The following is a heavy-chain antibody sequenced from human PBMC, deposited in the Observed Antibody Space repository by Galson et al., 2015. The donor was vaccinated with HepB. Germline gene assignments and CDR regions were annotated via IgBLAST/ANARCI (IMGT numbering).Heavy chain of an antibody. CDR2: IKSKTDGGTT. CDR1: GFTFSSYS. Sequence: SLRLSCAASGFTFSSYSMNWVRQAPGKGLEWVGRIKSKTDGGTTDYAAPVKGRFTISRDDSKNTLYLQMNSLKTEDTAVYYCIWSSDPFFYYYYYYMDVWGKGTTVTVSS. J-gene: IGHJ6*03. V-gene: IGHV3-15*01. D-gene: IGHD6-25*01. CDR3: IWSSDPFFYYYYYYMDV.